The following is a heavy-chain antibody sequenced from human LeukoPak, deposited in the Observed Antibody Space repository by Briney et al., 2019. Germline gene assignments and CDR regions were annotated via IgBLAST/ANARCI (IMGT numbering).Heavy chain of an antibody. CDR3: ARSYDFWPEG. Sequence: ASVKVSCKASGYTFTSYAMHWVRQAPGQRLEWMGWINAGNGNTKYPQKLQGRVTMTTDTSTSTAYMELRSLRSDDTAVYYCARSYDFWPEGWGQGTLVTVSS. V-gene: IGHV1-3*01. CDR2: INAGNGNT. D-gene: IGHD3-3*01. CDR1: GYTFTSYA. J-gene: IGHJ4*02.